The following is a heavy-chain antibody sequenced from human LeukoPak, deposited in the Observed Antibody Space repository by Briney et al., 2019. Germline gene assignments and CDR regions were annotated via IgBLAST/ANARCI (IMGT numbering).Heavy chain of an antibody. Sequence: PGGSLRLSCAASTCTFSNYWMSWVRQAPGKGLEWVANIKQDGSEKYYVDSVKGRFTISRDNAKTSLYLQMNSLGAEDTAVYYCARDVLAAGATGTFDIWGQGTMVTVSS. V-gene: IGHV3-7*03. CDR3: ARDVLAAGATGTFDI. CDR1: TCTFSNYW. D-gene: IGHD1-14*01. J-gene: IGHJ3*02. CDR2: IKQDGSEK.